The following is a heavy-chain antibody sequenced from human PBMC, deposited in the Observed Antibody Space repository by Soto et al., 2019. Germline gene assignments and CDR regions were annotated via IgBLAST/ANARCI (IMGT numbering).Heavy chain of an antibody. J-gene: IGHJ4*02. CDR3: AKDDFTDRGDDYFDY. Sequence: VGSLRLSCAASGFSFTNFAMSWVRQAPGKGLEWVAGIGASGDITWYADSVKGRLSISRDNSKSTLYLQLNSLRFEDTAVYYCAKDDFTDRGDDYFDYWGPGTLVTVSS. CDR2: IGASGDIT. CDR1: GFSFTNFA. V-gene: IGHV3-23*01. D-gene: IGHD2-21*02.